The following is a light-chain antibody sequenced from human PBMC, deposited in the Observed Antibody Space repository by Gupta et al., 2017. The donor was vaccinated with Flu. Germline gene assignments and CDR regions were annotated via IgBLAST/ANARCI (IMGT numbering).Light chain of an antibody. J-gene: IGLJ2*01. CDR1: SANIGAGYD. V-gene: IGLV1-40*01. Sequence: QSVLTQPPPVSGAPGQRVTISCTGLSANIGAGYDVHWYQQLPGTDPKLLIYGNNNRPSGVPDRFSGSKSGTSASLAITGLQAEDEADYYCQSYDSSLSGDVVFGGGTKLTVL. CDR2: GNN. CDR3: QSYDSSLSGDVV.